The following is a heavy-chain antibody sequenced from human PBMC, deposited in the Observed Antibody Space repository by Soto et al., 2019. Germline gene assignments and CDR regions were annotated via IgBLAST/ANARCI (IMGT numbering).Heavy chain of an antibody. J-gene: IGHJ6*02. CDR3: ARDGVQGYSYAPYYYYGMDV. Sequence: QPGGSLRLSCAASGFTFSSYSMNWVRQAPGKGLEWVSYISSSSSTIYYADSVKGRFTISRDNAKNSLYLQMNSLRDEDTAVYYCARDGVQGYSYAPYYYYGMDVWGQGTTVTVSS. V-gene: IGHV3-48*02. D-gene: IGHD5-18*01. CDR1: GFTFSSYS. CDR2: ISSSSSTI.